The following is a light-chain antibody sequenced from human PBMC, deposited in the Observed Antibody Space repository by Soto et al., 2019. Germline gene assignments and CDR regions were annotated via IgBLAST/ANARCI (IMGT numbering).Light chain of an antibody. V-gene: IGKV3-20*01. CDR1: QSVSSRY. CDR2: GAS. Sequence: EIVLTQSPGTLSLSPGARATLSGRASQSVSSRYLAWYQQKPGQAPRLLIYGASSTDTGIPDRFGGSESGTDFPITISRPEAEDVSMYDCQQYRSVWTFGQGPKVEIK. J-gene: IGKJ1*01. CDR3: QQYRSVWT.